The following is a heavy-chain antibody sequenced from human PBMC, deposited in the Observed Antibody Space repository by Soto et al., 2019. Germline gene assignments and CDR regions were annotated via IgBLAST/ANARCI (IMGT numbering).Heavy chain of an antibody. CDR2: IKSRAENFAT. CDR3: TRLSRSEVFWFDP. Sequence: EVQLVESGGGLVQPGGSLKISCAASGFALSDSAVHWVRQAPGKGLEWVGRIKSRAENFATAFAASVSGRFTIFRDDSTNTASLQMTGLKTEDTAVYLCTRLSRSEVFWFDPWGQGTLVTVSS. V-gene: IGHV3-73*02. CDR1: GFALSDSA. J-gene: IGHJ5*02.